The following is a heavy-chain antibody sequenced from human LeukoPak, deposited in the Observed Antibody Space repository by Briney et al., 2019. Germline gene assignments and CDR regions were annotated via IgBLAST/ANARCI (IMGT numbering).Heavy chain of an antibody. CDR1: EFTFSNYA. CDR2: ISNSGGTT. Sequence: GGSLRLSCAASEFTFSNYAMSWVRRPPGKGLEWVSAISNSGGTTYYADSVKGRFTISRDNSKNTLYLQMNSLRAEDTAVYYCAKEVRNVAAADYWGQGTLVTVSS. V-gene: IGHV3-23*01. J-gene: IGHJ4*02. D-gene: IGHD2-15*01. CDR3: AKEVRNVAAADY.